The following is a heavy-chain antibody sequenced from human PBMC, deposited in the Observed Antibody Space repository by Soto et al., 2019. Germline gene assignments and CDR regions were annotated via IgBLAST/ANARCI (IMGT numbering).Heavy chain of an antibody. Sequence: QVQLVESGGGVVQPGRSLRLSCAASGFTFSSYGMHWVRQAPGKGLVWVAVISYDGSNHYYADSVKGRFTISRDNSENTLYLQMNSLRAEDTAVYYCATEMGTAMVPTYDYWGQGTLVTVSS. V-gene: IGHV3-30*03. CDR2: ISYDGSNH. CDR3: ATEMGTAMVPTYDY. J-gene: IGHJ4*02. D-gene: IGHD5-18*01. CDR1: GFTFSSYG.